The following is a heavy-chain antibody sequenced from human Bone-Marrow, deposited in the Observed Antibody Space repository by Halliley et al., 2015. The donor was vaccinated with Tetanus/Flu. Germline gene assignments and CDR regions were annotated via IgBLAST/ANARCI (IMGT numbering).Heavy chain of an antibody. J-gene: IGHJ4*02. CDR1: ADPFTSSHW. CDR2: IYHDGNT. V-gene: IGHV4-4*02. Sequence: GLVKPSGTLSLTCTVSADPFTSSHWWGWVRQPPGKGLEWIGEIYHDGNTNYNPTLKSRISMSVDKSKKEFSLQLTSVTAADTAVYFCARASGIVVISLEEIRFDYWGQGLLVTVST. D-gene: IGHD2-21*01. CDR3: ARASGIVVISLEEIRFDY.